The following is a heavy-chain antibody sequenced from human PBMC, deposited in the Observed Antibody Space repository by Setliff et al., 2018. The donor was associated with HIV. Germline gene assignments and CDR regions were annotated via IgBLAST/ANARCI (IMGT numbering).Heavy chain of an antibody. CDR1: GGSISSYY. J-gene: IGHJ6*03. V-gene: IGHV4-59*01. CDR3: ARGDYDYYYYMDV. CDR2: IYYSGST. Sequence: SETLSLTCTVSGGSISSYYWSWIRQPPGKGLEWIGYIYYSGSTNYNPSLKSRVTISVDTSTNQFSLKLSSVTAADTAVYYCARGDYDYYYYMDVWGKGTTVTVS.